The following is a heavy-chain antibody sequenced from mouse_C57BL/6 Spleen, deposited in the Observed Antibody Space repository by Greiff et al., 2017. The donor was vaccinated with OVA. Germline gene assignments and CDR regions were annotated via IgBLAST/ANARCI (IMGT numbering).Heavy chain of an antibody. J-gene: IGHJ1*03. CDR2: ISSGGSYP. CDR1: GFTFSSYG. V-gene: IGHV5-6*01. Sequence: DVQLVESGGDLVKPGGSLKLSCAASGFTFSSYGMSWVRPTPDKRLAWVATISSGGSYPYYPDSVKGRFTISRDNAKNTLYLQMSSLKSEDTAMYYCARGDRGYFDVWGTGTTVTVSS. D-gene: IGHD3-3*01. CDR3: ARGDRGYFDV.